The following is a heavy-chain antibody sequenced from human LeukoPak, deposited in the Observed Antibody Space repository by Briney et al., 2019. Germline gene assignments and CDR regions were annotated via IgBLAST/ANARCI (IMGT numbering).Heavy chain of an antibody. CDR1: GFTFSSYG. Sequence: GGSLRLSCAASGFTFSSYGMSWVRQAPGKGLEWVSAISGSGGSTYYADSVKGRFTISRDNSKNTLYLQMNSLRAEDTAVYYCARDTAGWELSPGDYWGQGILVTVSS. J-gene: IGHJ4*02. CDR2: ISGSGGST. V-gene: IGHV3-23*01. CDR3: ARDTAGWELSPGDY. D-gene: IGHD1-26*01.